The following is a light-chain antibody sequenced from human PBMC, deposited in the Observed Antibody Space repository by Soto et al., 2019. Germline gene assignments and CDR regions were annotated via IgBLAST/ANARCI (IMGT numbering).Light chain of an antibody. CDR1: SSDVGGYNY. J-gene: IGLJ2*01. Sequence: QSALTQPASVSGSPGQSITISCTGTSSDVGGYNYVSWYQQHPGKAPKLMIYDVSNRPSGVSNRFSGSKSGNTAFLTISGLQDEDEADYYCSSYTSSSTPVVFGGGTKLTVL. CDR3: SSYTSSSTPVV. V-gene: IGLV2-14*01. CDR2: DVS.